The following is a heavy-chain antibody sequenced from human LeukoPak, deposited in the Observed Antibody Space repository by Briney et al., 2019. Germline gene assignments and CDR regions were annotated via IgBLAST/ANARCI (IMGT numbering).Heavy chain of an antibody. D-gene: IGHD3-22*01. V-gene: IGHV3-11*01. CDR1: GFTFSDYY. J-gene: IGHJ4*02. Sequence: GGSLRLSCAASGFTFSDYYMSWIRQAPGKGLEWVSHISSSGSSIYYADSVKGRFTISRDNAKSSLYLQMNSLRSDDTAVYYCTRDRGSSGQYYFDFWGQGTLVTVSS. CDR2: ISSSGSSI. CDR3: TRDRGSSGQYYFDF.